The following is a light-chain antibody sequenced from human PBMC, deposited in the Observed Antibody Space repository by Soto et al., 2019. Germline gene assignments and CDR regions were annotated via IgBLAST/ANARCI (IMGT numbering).Light chain of an antibody. J-gene: IGLJ1*01. CDR3: SSYASSSTPRDV. V-gene: IGLV2-14*01. CDR2: DVS. CDR1: SSDVGGYNY. Sequence: QSALTQPASVSGSPGQSITISCTGTSSDVGGYNYVSWYQQHPGKAPKLRIYDVSNRPSGVSNRFSGSKSGNTASLTISGLQAEDEADYYCSSYASSSTPRDVFGTGTKLTVL.